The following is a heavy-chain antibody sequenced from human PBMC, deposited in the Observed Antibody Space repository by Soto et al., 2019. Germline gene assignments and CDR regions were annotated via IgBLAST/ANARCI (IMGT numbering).Heavy chain of an antibody. CDR3: ARRAGGSYPYYFDY. CDR1: GYSFISYW. V-gene: IGHV5-51*01. Sequence: PGEPLKVCRKGSGYSFISYWSGWVRQMTGKGLEWMGIIYPGDSDTRYSPSFQGQVTISADKSISTAYLQWSSLKASDTAIYYCARRAGGSYPYYFDYWGQGTLVTVSS. J-gene: IGHJ4*02. D-gene: IGHD1-26*01. CDR2: IYPGDSDT.